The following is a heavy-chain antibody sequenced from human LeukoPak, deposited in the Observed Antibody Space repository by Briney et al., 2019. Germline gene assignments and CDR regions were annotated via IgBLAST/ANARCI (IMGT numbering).Heavy chain of an antibody. CDR3: ARDSSGYYYYGMDV. D-gene: IGHD6-19*01. J-gene: IGHJ6*02. Sequence: SVKVSCKASGGTFSTYAITWVRQAPGQGLEWMGGIIPIFGTANYAQKFQDRVTITTDASTSTVYMELTSLRAEDTAVYYCARDSSGYYYYGMDVWGPGTTVTVSS. CDR2: IIPIFGTA. CDR1: GGTFSTYA. V-gene: IGHV1-69*05.